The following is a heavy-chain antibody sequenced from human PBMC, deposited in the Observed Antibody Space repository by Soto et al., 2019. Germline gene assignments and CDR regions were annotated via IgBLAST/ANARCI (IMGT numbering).Heavy chain of an antibody. CDR1: GGSFSGYY. V-gene: IGHV4-34*01. J-gene: IGHJ5*02. Sequence: SETLSLTCAVYGGSFSGYYWSWIRQPPGKGLEWIGEINHSGSTNYNPSLKSRVTISVDTSKNQFSLKLSSVTAAETAVYYCARSRLNCSGGSCKSAALPTEAYFDPWGQGTLVTVSS. CDR3: ARSRLNCSGGSCKSAALPTEAYFDP. D-gene: IGHD2-15*01. CDR2: INHSGST.